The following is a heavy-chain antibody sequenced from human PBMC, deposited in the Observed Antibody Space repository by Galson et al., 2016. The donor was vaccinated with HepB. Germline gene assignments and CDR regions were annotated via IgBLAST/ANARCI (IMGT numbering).Heavy chain of an antibody. V-gene: IGHV3-23*01. CDR1: GFTFSSYV. CDR2: ISGSGDST. D-gene: IGHD3-10*01. J-gene: IGHJ4*02. Sequence: CAASGFTFSSYVMSWVRQAPGKGLQWASAISGSGDSTFYADSVKCRFTISRDNAKNTLYLQMNRLKAEDTAVYYCARGPPYGAFDYWGQGTLVTVSS. CDR3: ARGPPYGAFDY.